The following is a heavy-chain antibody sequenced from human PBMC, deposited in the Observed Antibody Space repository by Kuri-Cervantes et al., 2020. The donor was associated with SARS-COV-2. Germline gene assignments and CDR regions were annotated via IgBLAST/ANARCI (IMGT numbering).Heavy chain of an antibody. CDR3: AKDGDCSSTSCYYMDV. CDR1: GFTFDDYA. Sequence: GESLKISCAASGFTFDDYAMHWVRQAPGKGLEWVFLISWDGGSTYYADSVKGRFTISRDNSKNSLYLQMNSLRAEDTALYYCAKDGDCSSTSCYYMDVWGKGTTVTVSS. J-gene: IGHJ6*03. CDR2: ISWDGGST. V-gene: IGHV3-43D*03. D-gene: IGHD2-2*01.